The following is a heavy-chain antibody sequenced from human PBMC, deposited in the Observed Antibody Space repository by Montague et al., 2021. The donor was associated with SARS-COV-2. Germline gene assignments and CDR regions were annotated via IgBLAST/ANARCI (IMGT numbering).Heavy chain of an antibody. Sequence: PALVKPTQTLTLTCTFSGFSLVTSGEAVGWFRQPPGKAPEWLGLIYWDYDTRYSPSLKRRITITKDISENEVVLTLTNMDPVDTATYYCAHRRYESNGDAFDFWGQGTVVIVSA. V-gene: IGHV2-5*02. CDR1: GFSLVTSGEA. CDR3: AHRRYESNGDAFDF. CDR2: IYWDYDT. D-gene: IGHD3-22*01. J-gene: IGHJ3*01.